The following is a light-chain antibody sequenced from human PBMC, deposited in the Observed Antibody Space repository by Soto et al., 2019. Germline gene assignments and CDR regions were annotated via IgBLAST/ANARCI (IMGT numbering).Light chain of an antibody. CDR1: QSISRS. CDR3: QQYSEFLIR. J-gene: IGKJ3*01. V-gene: IGKV1-5*03. CDR2: EAS. Sequence: DIQMTQSPSTLSASVGDRVTITCRASQSISRSLAWYQQKPGKAPRLLIYEASGLEGGVPSRFSGSGFGPEGTLTITILQPADFETYYCQQYSEFLIRFGPGTTVDFK.